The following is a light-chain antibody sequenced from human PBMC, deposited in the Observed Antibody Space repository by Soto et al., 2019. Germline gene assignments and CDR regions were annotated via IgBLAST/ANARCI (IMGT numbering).Light chain of an antibody. CDR2: EVT. CDR1: SSDVGAYNF. Sequence: QSLLTQPASVSGSTGQSITISCTGTSSDVGAYNFVSWYQHHPGRAPKLIIYEVTIRPSGVSNRFSGSKSGNTASLTISGLQAEDEADYYCSSYTTSAPYVFGSGTKVTVL. CDR3: SSYTTSAPYV. V-gene: IGLV2-14*01. J-gene: IGLJ1*01.